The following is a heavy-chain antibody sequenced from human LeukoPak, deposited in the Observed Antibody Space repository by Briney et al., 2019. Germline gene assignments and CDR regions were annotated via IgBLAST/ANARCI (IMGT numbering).Heavy chain of an antibody. CDR3: VRDHYYNSSGYTFRH. J-gene: IGHJ1*01. Sequence: SETLSLTCTVSGGSISSSSYYWGWIRQPPGKGLEWIGSIYYSGHTYYNPSLKSRVTISVDTSKNQFSLKMSSVTAADTAVYYCVRDHYYNSSGYTFRHWGQGTLVTVSS. CDR2: IYYSGHT. V-gene: IGHV4-39*02. D-gene: IGHD3-22*01. CDR1: GGSISSSSYY.